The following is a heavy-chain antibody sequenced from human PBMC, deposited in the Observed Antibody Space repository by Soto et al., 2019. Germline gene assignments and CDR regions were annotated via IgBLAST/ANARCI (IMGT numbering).Heavy chain of an antibody. CDR1: GFSLSTSGMC. J-gene: IGHJ4*02. Sequence: SRLKLVNPTQTLTLTCTFSGFSLSTSGMCVSWIRQPPGKALERLALIDWDDDKYYSTSLKTRLTISKDTSKNQVVLTMTNMDPVDTATYYCARIKDYVDYWGQGTLVTVSS. V-gene: IGHV2-70*01. CDR3: ARIKDYVDY. CDR2: IDWDDDK.